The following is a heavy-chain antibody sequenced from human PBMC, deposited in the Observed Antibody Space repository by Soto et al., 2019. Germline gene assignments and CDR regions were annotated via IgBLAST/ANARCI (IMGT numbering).Heavy chain of an antibody. J-gene: IGHJ4*02. Sequence: SETLSLTCTVSGGSISSGDYYWSWIRQPPGKGLEWIGYIYHSGSTYYNPSLKSRVTMAVDKSRNQFSLKLSSVTAADTAVYYCARRWGEGRVDYWGQGTLVTVSS. V-gene: IGHV4-30-2*01. D-gene: IGHD3-10*01. CDR1: GGSISSGDYY. CDR3: ARRWGEGRVDY. CDR2: IYHSGST.